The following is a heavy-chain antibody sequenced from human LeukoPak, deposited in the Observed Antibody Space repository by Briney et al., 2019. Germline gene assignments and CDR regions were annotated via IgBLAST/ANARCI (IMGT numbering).Heavy chain of an antibody. V-gene: IGHV3-9*01. CDR2: IGYNSGRI. Sequence: PGGSLRLSCAASGFTFDDYAMHWVRQAPGKGLECVSGIGYNSGRIGYADSVKGRYTISRDNSKNTLYLQMNSLRVEDTALYYCAKGSSSSRPYYFDYWGQGTLVTVSS. D-gene: IGHD6-6*01. CDR3: AKGSSSSRPYYFDY. CDR1: GFTFDDYA. J-gene: IGHJ4*02.